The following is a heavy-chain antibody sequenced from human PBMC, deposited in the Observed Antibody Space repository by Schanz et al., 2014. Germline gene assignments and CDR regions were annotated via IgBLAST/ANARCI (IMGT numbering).Heavy chain of an antibody. V-gene: IGHV3-21*04. CDR3: AKDGVPSPWVCFGGYCYSGGADY. D-gene: IGHD2-21*02. CDR1: GIDFSSYS. Sequence: EVQLVESGGGLVKPGGSLRLSCAASGIDFSSYSMNWVRQAPGKGLEWVSTISTSSGYIYYADSVNGRFTISRDNGQNSLYLQMNSLTGEDTAVYYCAKDGVPSPWVCFGGYCYSGGADYWGQGTLVTVSS. CDR2: ISTSSGYI. J-gene: IGHJ4*02.